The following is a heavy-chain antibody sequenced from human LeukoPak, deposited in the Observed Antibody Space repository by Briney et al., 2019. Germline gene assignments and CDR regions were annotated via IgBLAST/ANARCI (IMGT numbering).Heavy chain of an antibody. CDR3: ARDGYCSSTSCRRYEYYYMDV. Sequence: ASVKVSCKASGYTFTSYYMHWVRQAPGQGLEWMGIINPSGGSTSYAQKFQGRVTMTRDTSTSTVYMELSSLRSEDTAVYYCARDGYCSSTSCRRYEYYYMDVWGKGTTVTVSS. V-gene: IGHV1-46*01. J-gene: IGHJ6*03. CDR1: GYTFTSYY. D-gene: IGHD2-2*03. CDR2: INPSGGST.